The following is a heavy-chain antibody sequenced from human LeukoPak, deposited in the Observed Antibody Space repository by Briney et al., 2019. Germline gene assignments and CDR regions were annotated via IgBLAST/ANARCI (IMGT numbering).Heavy chain of an antibody. CDR2: ISAYNGNT. V-gene: IGHV1-18*01. Sequence: ASVKVSCKASGYTFTSYGISWVRQAPGQGLEWMGWISAYNGNTNYAQKLQGRVTMTTDTSTCTAYMELRSLRSDDTAVYYCARDGLEYYYDSSGYYFSDYWGQGTLVTVSS. CDR3: ARDGLEYYYDSSGYYFSDY. CDR1: GYTFTSYG. J-gene: IGHJ4*02. D-gene: IGHD3-22*01.